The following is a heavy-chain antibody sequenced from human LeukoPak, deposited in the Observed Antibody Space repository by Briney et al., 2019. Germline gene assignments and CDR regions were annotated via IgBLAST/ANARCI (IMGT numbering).Heavy chain of an antibody. CDR1: GFTFSDYY. CDR2: IDGPSSYI. V-gene: IGHV3-21*01. CDR3: ARGSISLA. Sequence: GGSLRLSCAASGFTFSDYYMSWVRQAPGKGLEWVSSIDGPSSYIYYADSLKGRFTISRDNAKNSLFLQINSLRTEDTAVYYCARGSISLAWGQGTLVTVSS. J-gene: IGHJ5*02. D-gene: IGHD3-3*01.